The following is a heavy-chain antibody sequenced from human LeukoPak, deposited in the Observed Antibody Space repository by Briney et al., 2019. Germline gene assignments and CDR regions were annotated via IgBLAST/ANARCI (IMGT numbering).Heavy chain of an antibody. CDR3: ARGRGWGTFDI. CDR1: GFTFSSYD. V-gene: IGHV3-13*04. Sequence: GGSLRLSCAASGFTFSSYDMHWVRQGTGKGLEWVSAIGTAGATYYPGSVKGRFTTSRENAKNSLYLQMNSLRVGDTAVYYCARGRGWGTFDIWGQGTMVTVSS. D-gene: IGHD3-10*01. CDR2: IGTAGAT. J-gene: IGHJ3*02.